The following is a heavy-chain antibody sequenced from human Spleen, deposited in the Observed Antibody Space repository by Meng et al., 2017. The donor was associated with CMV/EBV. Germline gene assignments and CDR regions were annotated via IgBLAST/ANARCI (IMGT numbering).Heavy chain of an antibody. CDR1: SYIFSNYG. CDR2: INASNGNT. Sequence: ASVKVSCKATSYIFSNYGISWVRQAPGEGLEWMGWINASNGNTNYAQKLQGRVTMTTDKSTSTAYMELRSLGSDDTAVYYCARTGSVITRHNFYGMDVWGQGTTVTVSS. D-gene: IGHD3-22*01. J-gene: IGHJ6*02. CDR3: ARTGSVITRHNFYGMDV. V-gene: IGHV1-18*04.